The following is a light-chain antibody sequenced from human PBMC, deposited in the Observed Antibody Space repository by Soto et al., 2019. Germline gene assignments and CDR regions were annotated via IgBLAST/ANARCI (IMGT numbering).Light chain of an antibody. CDR1: QSVSSSY. CDR2: GAS. Sequence: EIVLTQSPGTLSLSPGERATLSCRASQSVSSSYLAWYQQKPGQAPRLLIYGASRRATGIPDRFSGSGSGTDFTLTISSLEPEDFAVYYCQQYGSSLFTFGPGTKVDIK. V-gene: IGKV3-20*01. J-gene: IGKJ3*01. CDR3: QQYGSSLFT.